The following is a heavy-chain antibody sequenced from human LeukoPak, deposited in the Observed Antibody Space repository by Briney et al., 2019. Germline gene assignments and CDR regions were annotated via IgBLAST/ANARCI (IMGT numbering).Heavy chain of an antibody. CDR1: GYTFTSYA. CDR3: GLIAAAGIDY. CDR2: INAGNGNT. J-gene: IGHJ4*02. V-gene: IGHV1-3*01. Sequence: ASVKVSCKASGYTFTSYAMHWVRQAPGQRLEWMGWINAGNGNTKYSQKFQGRVTITRDTSASTAYMELSSLGSGDTAVYYCGLIAAAGIDYWGQGTLVTVSS. D-gene: IGHD6-13*01.